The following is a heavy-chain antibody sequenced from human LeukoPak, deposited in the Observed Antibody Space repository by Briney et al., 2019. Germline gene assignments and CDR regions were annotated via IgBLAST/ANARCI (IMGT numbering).Heavy chain of an antibody. CDR1: GFTFSSYW. J-gene: IGHJ4*02. Sequence: GGSLRLSCAASGFTFSSYWMSWVRQAPGKGLEWVANIKQDGSEKYYVDSVKGRFTISRDNAKNSLYLQMNSLRAEDTAVYYCARDRALYSSSWFDYWGQGTLVTVSS. V-gene: IGHV3-7*01. CDR3: ARDRALYSSSWFDY. CDR2: IKQDGSEK. D-gene: IGHD6-13*01.